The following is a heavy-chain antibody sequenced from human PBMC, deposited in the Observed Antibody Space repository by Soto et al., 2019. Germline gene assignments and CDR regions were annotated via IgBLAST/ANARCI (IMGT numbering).Heavy chain of an antibody. D-gene: IGHD1-1*01. CDR1: GLTVSGSY. CDR2: IYSDGST. Sequence: GGSLRLSCAASGLTVSGSYMTWVRQAPGMGLQWVSVIYSDGSTYYADSVKGRFSISRDIAKNMLYLQMNSLRAEDTAVYYCAKSRDAYNFYFYYGMDVWGQGTSVTVSS. CDR3: AKSRDAYNFYFYYGMDV. J-gene: IGHJ6*02. V-gene: IGHV3-53*01.